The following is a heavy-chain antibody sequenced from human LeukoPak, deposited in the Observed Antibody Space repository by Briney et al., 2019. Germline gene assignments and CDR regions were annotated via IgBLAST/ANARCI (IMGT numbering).Heavy chain of an antibody. CDR3: ARGGTYYYGSGSSNNWFDP. V-gene: IGHV1-18*01. CDR1: GYTFTSYG. Sequence: ASVKVSCKASGYTFTSYGISWVRQAPGQGLEWMGWIGAYNGNTNYAQKFQGRVTITADESTSTAYMELSSLRSEDTAVYYCARGGTYYYGSGSSNNWFDPWGQGTLVTVSS. CDR2: IGAYNGNT. D-gene: IGHD3-10*01. J-gene: IGHJ5*02.